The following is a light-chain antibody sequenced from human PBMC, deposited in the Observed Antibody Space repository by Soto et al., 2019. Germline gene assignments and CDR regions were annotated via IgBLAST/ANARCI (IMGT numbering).Light chain of an antibody. CDR1: QSVSSSY. V-gene: IGKV3-20*01. CDR2: GAS. Sequence: EIVLTQSPGTLSLSPGERATLSCRASQSVSSSYLAWYQRKPDQAPRLLIYGASSRATGIPDRFSGSGSGTDFTLSISRLEPEDFAVYYCQQYGSSPVTFGQGTKVEIK. J-gene: IGKJ1*01. CDR3: QQYGSSPVT.